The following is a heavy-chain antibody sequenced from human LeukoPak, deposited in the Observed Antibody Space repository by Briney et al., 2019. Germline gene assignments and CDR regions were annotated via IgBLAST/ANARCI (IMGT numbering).Heavy chain of an antibody. V-gene: IGHV4-59*01. CDR2: ISYSAIT. Sequence: SETLSLTCTVSGGSISSYYWSWIRQPPGKGLEWIGYISYSAITNYNPALKSRVTISIDTSKNQFSLKLSSVTAADAAVYYCARGVNWIDPWGQGTLVTVSS. CDR3: ARGVNWIDP. CDR1: GGSISSYY. J-gene: IGHJ5*02. D-gene: IGHD6-13*01.